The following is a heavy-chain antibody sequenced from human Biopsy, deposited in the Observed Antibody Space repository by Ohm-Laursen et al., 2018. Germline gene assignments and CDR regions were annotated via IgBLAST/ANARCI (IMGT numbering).Heavy chain of an antibody. CDR3: ARDFNYDDGGSFNFDY. V-gene: IGHV1-8*01. CDR2: MNPNSGNT. D-gene: IGHD3-22*01. Sequence: GSSVKVSCKASGYTFTNYNVNWVRQATGQGLEWMGWMNPNSGNTGYAQKFQGRVTMTRNTSISTAYMELSSLTSVDTAVYYCARDFNYDDGGSFNFDYWGQGTLVTVSS. CDR1: GYTFTNYN. J-gene: IGHJ4*02.